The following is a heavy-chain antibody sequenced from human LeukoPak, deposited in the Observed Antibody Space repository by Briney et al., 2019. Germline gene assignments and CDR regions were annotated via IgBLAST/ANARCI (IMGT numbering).Heavy chain of an antibody. CDR2: IISIFGTA. Sequence: SVKFSCKASGGTFSSYAISWVRQAPGQGLEWMGGIISIFGTANYAQKFQGRVTITADESTSTAYMELSSLRSEDTAVYYCARTDHNYYCYYYGIRLGPRDHGHRLL. V-gene: IGHV1-69*13. J-gene: IGHJ6*02. D-gene: IGHD1-1*01. CDR1: GGTFSSYA. CDR3: ARTDHNYYCYYYGIR.